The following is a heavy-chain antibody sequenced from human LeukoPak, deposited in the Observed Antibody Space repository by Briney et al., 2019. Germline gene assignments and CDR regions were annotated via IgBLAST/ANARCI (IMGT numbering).Heavy chain of an antibody. V-gene: IGHV3-21*01. Sequence: GGSLRLSCAASGFTFSSYSMNWVRQAPGKGLEWVSSISSSSSYIYYADSVKGRFTISRDNSKNTLYLQMNSLRAEDTAVYYCARDRGARGPLDYWGQGTLVTVSS. CDR3: ARDRGARGPLDY. D-gene: IGHD3-10*01. CDR2: ISSSSSYI. J-gene: IGHJ4*02. CDR1: GFTFSSYS.